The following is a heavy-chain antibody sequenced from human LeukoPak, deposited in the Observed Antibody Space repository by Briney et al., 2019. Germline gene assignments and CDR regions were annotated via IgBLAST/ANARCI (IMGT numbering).Heavy chain of an antibody. Sequence: GRSLRLSCAASGFTVSSYAMHWVRQAPGKGLEWVAVISYDGSNKYYADSVKGRFTISRDNSKNTLYLQMNSLRAEDTAVYYCARDNDFWSGYFTIMETYGMDVWGQGTTVTVSS. J-gene: IGHJ6*02. CDR3: ARDNDFWSGYFTIMETYGMDV. V-gene: IGHV3-30-3*01. D-gene: IGHD3-3*01. CDR2: ISYDGSNK. CDR1: GFTVSSYA.